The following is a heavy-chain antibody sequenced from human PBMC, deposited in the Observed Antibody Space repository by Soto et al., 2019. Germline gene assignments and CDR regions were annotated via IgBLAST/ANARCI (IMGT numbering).Heavy chain of an antibody. J-gene: IGHJ3*02. Sequence: QVQLVQSGAEVKKPGSSVKVSCKASGGTFSTYAISWVRQAPGQGLEWMGGIIPIFGTAKYAQKLQGRVTITADESKSTAYMELSSLRSEDTAVYYCAREIFGVIISGGRDAFDIWGQGTMVTVSS. CDR1: GGTFSTYA. CDR2: IIPIFGTA. CDR3: AREIFGVIISGGRDAFDI. V-gene: IGHV1-69*01. D-gene: IGHD3-3*01.